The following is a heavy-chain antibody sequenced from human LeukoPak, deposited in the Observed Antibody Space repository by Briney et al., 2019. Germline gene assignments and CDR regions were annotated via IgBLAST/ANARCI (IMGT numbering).Heavy chain of an antibody. CDR3: ARDARFYYDSSGYYFDY. Sequence: GASVKVSCKASGGTSSSYAISWVRQAPGQGLEWMGRIIPIFGTANYAQKFQGRVTITTDESKSTAYMELSSLRSEDTAVYYCARDARFYYDSSGYYFDYWGRGTLVTVSS. CDR1: GGTSSSYA. D-gene: IGHD3-22*01. CDR2: IIPIFGTA. V-gene: IGHV1-69*05. J-gene: IGHJ4*02.